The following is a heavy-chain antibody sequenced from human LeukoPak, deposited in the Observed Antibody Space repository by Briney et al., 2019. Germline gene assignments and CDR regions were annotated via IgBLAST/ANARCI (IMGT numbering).Heavy chain of an antibody. CDR3: ARICGGVSCPINS. J-gene: IGHJ4*02. V-gene: IGHV3-74*01. CDR2: INTDGSIT. D-gene: IGHD2-21*01. Sequence: GGSLRLSCVASGFTFSSYWMHWVRQAPGKGLVWVSRINTDGSITTYADSVKGRFTISRDNAKNTLYLQMNSLRAEDTAVYYCARICGGVSCPINSWGQGTLVTVSS. CDR1: GFTFSSYW.